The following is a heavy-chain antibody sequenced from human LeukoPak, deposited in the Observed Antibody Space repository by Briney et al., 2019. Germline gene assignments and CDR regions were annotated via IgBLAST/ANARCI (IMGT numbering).Heavy chain of an antibody. D-gene: IGHD6-13*01. CDR1: GFTFSRHD. V-gene: IGHV3-21*01. J-gene: IGHJ4*02. CDR3: ARVSSSSWHFDY. CDR2: ISSSSSYI. Sequence: GSLRLSCVASGFTFSRHDMNWVRQAPGKGLEWVSSISSSSSYIYYADSVKGRFTISRDNAKNSLYLQMNSLRAEDTAVYYCARVSSSSWHFDYWGQGTLVTVSS.